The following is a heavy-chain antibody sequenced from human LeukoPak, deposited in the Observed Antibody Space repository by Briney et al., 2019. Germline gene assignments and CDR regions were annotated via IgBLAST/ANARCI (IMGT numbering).Heavy chain of an antibody. D-gene: IGHD6-19*01. V-gene: IGHV3-74*01. CDR3: ATKQWLAPPPDS. CDR2: INTDGTVT. Sequence: GGSLRLSCAASGFTFSKYWMLWVRHARGKGLESASRINTDGTVTTYADSVKGRFTVSRDNADNTMFLQMNSVRDEDTAVYYCATKQWLAPPPDSWGQGTPVTVSS. J-gene: IGHJ4*02. CDR1: GFTFSKYW.